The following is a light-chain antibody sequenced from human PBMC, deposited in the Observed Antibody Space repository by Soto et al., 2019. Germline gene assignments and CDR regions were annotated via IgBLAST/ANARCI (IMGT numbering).Light chain of an antibody. CDR1: QGIGDT. Sequence: EILMTQSPVTLSVSPGERATLSCRASQGIGDTLAWYQHKPGQTPRLLIYDTSTRATGVPTRFSGSRAGAEFTLTINSLQSEDFAVYYCHPYKNWPHTFGGGTKVDIK. CDR3: HPYKNWPHT. V-gene: IGKV3-15*01. CDR2: DTS. J-gene: IGKJ4*01.